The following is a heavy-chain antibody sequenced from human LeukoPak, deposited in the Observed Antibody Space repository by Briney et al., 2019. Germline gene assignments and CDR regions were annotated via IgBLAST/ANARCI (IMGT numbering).Heavy chain of an antibody. CDR2: IHPSGGST. Sequence: EASVKVSCKASGYTFTSYYMHWVRQAAGQGLEWMGIIHPSGGSTSYAQKFQGRVTMTRDTSTSTVYMELSSLTSEDTAVYYCARGRGVVVPAAPTGDPFDIWGQGTMVTVSS. D-gene: IGHD2-2*01. J-gene: IGHJ3*02. V-gene: IGHV1-46*01. CDR3: ARGRGVVVPAAPTGDPFDI. CDR1: GYTFTSYY.